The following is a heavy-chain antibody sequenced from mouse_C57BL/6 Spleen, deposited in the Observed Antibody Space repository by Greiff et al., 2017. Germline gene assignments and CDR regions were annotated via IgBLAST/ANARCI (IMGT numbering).Heavy chain of an antibody. V-gene: IGHV5-4*01. CDR1: GFTFSSYA. Sequence: EVKLMESGGGLVKPGGSLKLSCAASGFTFSSYAMSWVRQTPEKRLEWVATISDGGSYTYYPDNVKGRFTISRDNAKNNLYLQMSHLKSEDTAMYYCAREGTTGYYYAMDYWGQGTSVTVSS. D-gene: IGHD1-1*01. CDR2: ISDGGSYT. J-gene: IGHJ4*01. CDR3: AREGTTGYYYAMDY.